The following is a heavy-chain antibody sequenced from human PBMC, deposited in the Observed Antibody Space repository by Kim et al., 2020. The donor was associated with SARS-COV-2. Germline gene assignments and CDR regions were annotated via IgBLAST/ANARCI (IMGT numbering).Heavy chain of an antibody. CDR1: GFIFSRYG. Sequence: GGSLRLSCAASGFIFSRYGMHWVRQAPGKGLEWVAVIYFDGSNKYYADSVKGRFTISRDNSNNTLSLQMNSLSAEDTAVYYCAKDRWYGGYYYGMDIWGQGTTVTVSS. D-gene: IGHD2-15*01. CDR2: IYFDGSNK. V-gene: IGHV3-30*18. J-gene: IGHJ6*02. CDR3: AKDRWYGGYYYGMDI.